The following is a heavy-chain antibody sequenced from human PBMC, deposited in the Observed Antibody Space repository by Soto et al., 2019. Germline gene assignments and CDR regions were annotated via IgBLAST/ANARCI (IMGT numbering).Heavy chain of an antibody. V-gene: IGHV3-23*01. J-gene: IGHJ6*02. CDR2: ISGSGGST. CDR3: AKDSRWELGVAYYYYGMDV. D-gene: IGHD1-26*01. CDR1: GFTFSSYA. Sequence: GGSLRLSCAASGFTFSSYAMSWVRQAPGKGLEWVSAISGSGGSTYYADSVKGRFTISRDNSKNTLYLQMNSLRAEDTAVYYRAKDSRWELGVAYYYYGMDVWGQGTTVTVSS.